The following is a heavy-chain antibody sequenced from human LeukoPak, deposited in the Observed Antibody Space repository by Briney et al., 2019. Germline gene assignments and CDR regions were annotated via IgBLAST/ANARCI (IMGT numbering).Heavy chain of an antibody. CDR1: GFTFGSYA. D-gene: IGHD5-18*01. V-gene: IGHV3-23*01. J-gene: IGHJ6*02. CDR2: ISGGGIT. Sequence: GGSLRLSCAASGFTFGSYAMSWVRQAPGKGLEWVSDISGGGITYLADSVKGRFTISRDNAKNTLYLQMNSLRAEDTAVYYCARDAVDTANAVWGQGTTVTVSS. CDR3: ARDAVDTANAV.